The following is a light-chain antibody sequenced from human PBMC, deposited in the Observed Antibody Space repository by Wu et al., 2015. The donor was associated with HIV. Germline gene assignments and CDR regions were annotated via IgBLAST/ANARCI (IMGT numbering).Light chain of an antibody. CDR3: QQYGSSPPT. CDR1: ESISHT. Sequence: EIVLTQSPVTLSVYPGETVTLSCRASESISHTLAWYQQKPGQGPRLLISVASSRATGIPDRFSGSVSGTDFTLTISRLEPEDFALYYCQQYGSSPPTFGGGTKVEIK. J-gene: IGKJ4*01. CDR2: VAS. V-gene: IGKV3-20*01.